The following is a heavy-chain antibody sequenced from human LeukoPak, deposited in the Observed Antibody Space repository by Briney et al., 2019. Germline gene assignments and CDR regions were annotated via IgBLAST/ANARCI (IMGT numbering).Heavy chain of an antibody. Sequence: SETLSLTCPVSGGSTSSYYWSWIRQPPGKGLEWIANIYYSGSTNYNHSHKSRVTISLDTSKNPFFLKISFFTAADTAVYYCATYPFRGDTHYFDYWGQGILVTVSS. V-gene: IGHV4-59*01. CDR2: IYYSGST. D-gene: IGHD3-10*01. CDR1: GGSTSSYY. CDR3: ATYPFRGDTHYFDY. J-gene: IGHJ4*02.